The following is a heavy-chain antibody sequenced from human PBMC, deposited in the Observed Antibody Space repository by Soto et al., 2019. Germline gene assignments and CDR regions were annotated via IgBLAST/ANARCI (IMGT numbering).Heavy chain of an antibody. J-gene: IGHJ6*02. CDR3: ARERKFDFWRKGLDV. Sequence: VQLVQSGAEVRKPGASVKVSCTASGYTFTTYDINWVRQAPGQGLEWLGWMDPNSGSTGYAQNFQGRITMTRNISRNTAHMELSSLQSEDTAVYYCARERKFDFWRKGLDVWGQGTTVTVSS. CDR2: MDPNSGST. D-gene: IGHD3-3*01. CDR1: GYTFTTYD. V-gene: IGHV1-8*01.